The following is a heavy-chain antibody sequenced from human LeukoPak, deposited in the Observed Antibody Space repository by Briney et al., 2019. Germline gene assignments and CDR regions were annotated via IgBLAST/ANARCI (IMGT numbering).Heavy chain of an antibody. J-gene: IGHJ6*01. D-gene: IGHD5-24*01. Sequence: PRRSLRLSCSESVFTFCDHAMSWVRQAPGKGLEWVGFIRSKADRGTTEYAASVKGRFSISRDDSASIAYLQMNSLKPEDTAVYYCARGPIQLWIHNGMDVWGEGTTVTVSS. CDR3: ARGPIQLWIHNGMDV. CDR2: IRSKADRGTT. V-gene: IGHV3-49*04. CDR1: VFTFCDHA.